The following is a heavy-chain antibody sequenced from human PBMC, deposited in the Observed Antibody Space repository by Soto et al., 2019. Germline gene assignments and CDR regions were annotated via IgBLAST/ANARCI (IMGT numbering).Heavy chain of an antibody. CDR1: GYSFTSYW. CDR2: IDPSDSYT. D-gene: IGHD3-10*01. Sequence: PGESLKISCKGSGYSFTSYWISWVRQMPGKGLEWMGRIDPSDSYTNYSPSFQGHVTISADKSVSTAYLQWSSLKASDTAMYYCASLSWWFGELSHDAFDIWGQGTMVTVSS. V-gene: IGHV5-10-1*01. CDR3: ASLSWWFGELSHDAFDI. J-gene: IGHJ3*02.